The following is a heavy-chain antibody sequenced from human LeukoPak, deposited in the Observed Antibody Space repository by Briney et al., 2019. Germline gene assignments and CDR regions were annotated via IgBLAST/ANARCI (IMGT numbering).Heavy chain of an antibody. D-gene: IGHD6-6*01. J-gene: IGHJ3*02. CDR2: IIPIFGTA. CDR3: ARVWIAARDDAFDI. V-gene: IGHV1-69*05. CDR1: GGTFSSYA. Sequence: SVTVSCKASGGTFSSYAISWVRQAPGQGLEWMGGIIPIFGTANYAQKFQGRVTITTDESTSTAYMELSSLRSEDTAVYYCARVWIAARDDAFDIWGQGTMVTVSS.